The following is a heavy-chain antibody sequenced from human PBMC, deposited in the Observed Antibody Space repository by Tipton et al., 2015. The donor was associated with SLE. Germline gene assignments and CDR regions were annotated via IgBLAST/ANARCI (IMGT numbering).Heavy chain of an antibody. D-gene: IGHD2-8*01. CDR2: ITNSGNT. V-gene: IGHV4-39*01. Sequence: TLSLTCTVSGGSITSSSYYWDWIRQPPGKGPEWIGRITNSGNTYYTPSFQSRVTMSVDTSKNHFSLKLSSVTAADTAVYYCARHDTNYGRNWFDPWGQGTLVTVSS. J-gene: IGHJ5*02. CDR1: GGSITSSSYY. CDR3: ARHDTNYGRNWFDP.